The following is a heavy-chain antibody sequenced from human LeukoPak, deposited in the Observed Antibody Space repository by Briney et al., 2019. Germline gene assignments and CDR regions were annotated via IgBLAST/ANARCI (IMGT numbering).Heavy chain of an antibody. J-gene: IGHJ4*02. CDR3: ARVYGGTGY. Sequence: SETLSLTCAVSGGSISSGGYSWSWIRQPPGKGLEWIGYIYHSGSTNYNPSLKSRVTISVDTSKNQFSLKLSSVTAADTAVYYCARVYGGTGYWGQGTLVTVSS. CDR1: GGSISSGGYS. V-gene: IGHV4-30-2*01. D-gene: IGHD4-23*01. CDR2: IYHSGST.